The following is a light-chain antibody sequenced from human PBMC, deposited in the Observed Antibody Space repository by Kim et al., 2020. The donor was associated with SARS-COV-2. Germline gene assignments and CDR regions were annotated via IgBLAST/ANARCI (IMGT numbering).Light chain of an antibody. Sequence: SYELTQPPSVSVSPGQTARITCSGDALPKQYAYWYQQKPGQAPVLVIYKDSERPSGIPERFSVSSSGTTVTLTISGVQAEDEADYYCQSADSSGVVFGGG. V-gene: IGLV3-25*03. J-gene: IGLJ2*01. CDR1: ALPKQY. CDR2: KDS. CDR3: QSADSSGVV.